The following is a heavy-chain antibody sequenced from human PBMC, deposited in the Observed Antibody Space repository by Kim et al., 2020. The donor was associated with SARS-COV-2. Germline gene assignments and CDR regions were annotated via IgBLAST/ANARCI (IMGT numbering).Heavy chain of an antibody. CDR3: AREAVVPAARDFGDY. V-gene: IGHV4-38-2*02. J-gene: IGHJ4*02. CDR1: GYSISSGYY. CDR2: IYHSGST. D-gene: IGHD2-2*01. Sequence: SETLSLICTVSGYSISSGYYWGWIRQPPGKGLEWIGSIYHSGSTYYNPSLKSRVTISVDTSKNQFSLKLSSVTAADTAVYYCAREAVVPAARDFGDYWGQGTLVTVSS.